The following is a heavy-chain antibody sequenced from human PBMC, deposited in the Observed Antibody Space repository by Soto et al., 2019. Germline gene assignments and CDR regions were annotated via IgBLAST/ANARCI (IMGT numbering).Heavy chain of an antibody. V-gene: IGHV2-70*01. Sequence: SGPTLVNPTQTLTLTCNFSGFSLSSSGMCASWIRQPPGKALEWLALIDWDDDKYYSTSLKTRLTISKDTSKNQVALTMTNMDPMDPATYYCARVPAAYYFYAMDVWGQGTTVTSP. CDR1: GFSLSSSGMC. CDR3: ARVPAAYYFYAMDV. CDR2: IDWDDDK. J-gene: IGHJ6*02. D-gene: IGHD2-2*01.